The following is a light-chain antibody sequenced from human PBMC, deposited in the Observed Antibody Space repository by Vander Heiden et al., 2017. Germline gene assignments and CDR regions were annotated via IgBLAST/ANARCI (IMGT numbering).Light chain of an antibody. J-gene: IGKJ2*01. Sequence: IVMTQSPLSLPVTPGEPASISCRSTERLVHSNGYNYLNWFLQKPGQSPQLLIYLDSRRASGVPARFTGGGSGTDFTLNISRVDTEDVGTYYCMQALQTPFTFGQGTKLEIK. V-gene: IGKV2-28*01. CDR1: ERLVHSNGYNY. CDR3: MQALQTPFT. CDR2: LDS.